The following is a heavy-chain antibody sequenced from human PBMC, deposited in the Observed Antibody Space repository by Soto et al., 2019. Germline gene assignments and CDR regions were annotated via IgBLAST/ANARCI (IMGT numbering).Heavy chain of an antibody. CDR1: GYRITDYR. D-gene: IGHD3-9*01. Sequence: GGSGKVSCKASGYRITDYRIHWVLQAPGQGLEWLGRINPKSGGTSTAQNFQGRVTMTRDTSFNLVYMEMSGLMSDDTAVYYCARDARGTRGFDEMDIWGQGTTVTASS. V-gene: IGHV1-2*06. CDR3: ARDARGTRGFDEMDI. J-gene: IGHJ6*02. CDR2: INPKSGGT.